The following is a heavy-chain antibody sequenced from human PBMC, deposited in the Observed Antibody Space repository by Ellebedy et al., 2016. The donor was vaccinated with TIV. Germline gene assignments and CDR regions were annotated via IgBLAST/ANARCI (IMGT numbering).Heavy chain of an antibody. CDR3: ARDTVQVPSGDAFDI. V-gene: IGHV3-7*04. Sequence: GESLKISCAASGFTFSRYWMSWLRQAPGKGLEYVAHIKFDEIEKYHADSVKGQFTISRDNARNSLYLQMNNLRVDDTAVYFCARDTVQVPSGDAFDIWGQGTTVTVSS. CDR1: GFTFSRYW. CDR2: IKFDEIEK. J-gene: IGHJ3*02. D-gene: IGHD2-2*01.